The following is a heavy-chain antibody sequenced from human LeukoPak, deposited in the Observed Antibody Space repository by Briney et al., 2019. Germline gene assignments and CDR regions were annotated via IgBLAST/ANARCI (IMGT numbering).Heavy chain of an antibody. V-gene: IGHV4-34*01. CDR2: INHSGST. CDR1: GGSFSGYY. CDR3: AGFWSGLDY. Sequence: PSETLSLTCAVYGGSFSGYYWSWIRQPPGKGLEWIGEINHSGSTNYNPSLKSRVTISVDTSKNQFSLKLSSVTAADTAVYYCAGFWSGLDYWGQGTLVTVSS. D-gene: IGHD3-3*01. J-gene: IGHJ4*02.